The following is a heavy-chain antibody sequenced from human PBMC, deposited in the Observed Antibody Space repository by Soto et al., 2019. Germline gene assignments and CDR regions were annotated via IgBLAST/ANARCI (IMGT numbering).Heavy chain of an antibody. CDR1: GGSISSGGYS. V-gene: IGHV4-30-2*01. Sequence: SETLSLTCAVSGGSISSGGYSWSWIRQPPGKGLEWIGYIYHSGSTYYNPSLKSRVTISVDRSKNQFSLKLSSVTAADTAVYYCARAPIIYPAYCSGGSCYQRSGWFDPWGQGTLVTVSS. CDR2: IYHSGST. CDR3: ARAPIIYPAYCSGGSCYQRSGWFDP. D-gene: IGHD2-15*01. J-gene: IGHJ5*02.